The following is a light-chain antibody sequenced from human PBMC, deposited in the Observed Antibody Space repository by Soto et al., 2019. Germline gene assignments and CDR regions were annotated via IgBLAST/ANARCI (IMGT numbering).Light chain of an antibody. CDR3: QQYGFGGT. CDR2: GAS. CDR1: QSVSSN. V-gene: IGKV3-15*01. Sequence: EIVMTQSPATLSVSPGERATLSCRASQSVSSNLAWYQQKPGQAPRLLIYGASTRATGIPARFSGSGSGTEFTLTISSLQSEDFAVYYCQQYGFGGTFGPGTKVDIK. J-gene: IGKJ3*01.